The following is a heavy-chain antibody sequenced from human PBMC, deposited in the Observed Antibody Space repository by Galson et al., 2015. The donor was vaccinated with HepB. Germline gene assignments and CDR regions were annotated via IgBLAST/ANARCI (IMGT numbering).Heavy chain of an antibody. D-gene: IGHD2-21*02. CDR2: ISYDGGNT. V-gene: IGHV3-30*04. J-gene: IGHJ3*02. CDR3: ARVLVSLADCGGDCSLDAFDI. Sequence: SLRLSCAASGFTFSNYAMHWVRQAPGKGLEWMTIISYDGGNTYYADSVKGRFTISRDNSKNTLYLQMNSLRPEDTAVYYCARVLVSLADCGGDCSLDAFDIWGQGTMVTVSS. CDR1: GFTFSNYA.